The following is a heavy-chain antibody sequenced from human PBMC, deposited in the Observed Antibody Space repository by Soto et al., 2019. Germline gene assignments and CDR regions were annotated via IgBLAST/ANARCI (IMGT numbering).Heavy chain of an antibody. Sequence: PGGSLRLSCAASGFTFSSYWMSWVRQAPGKGLEWVANIKQDGSEKYYVDSVKGRFTISRDNAKNSLYLQMNSLRAEDTAVYYCAREGPNWNYVHYYYYYGMDVWGQGTTVTVS. CDR3: AREGPNWNYVHYYYYYGMDV. J-gene: IGHJ6*02. D-gene: IGHD1-7*01. V-gene: IGHV3-7*01. CDR1: GFTFSSYW. CDR2: IKQDGSEK.